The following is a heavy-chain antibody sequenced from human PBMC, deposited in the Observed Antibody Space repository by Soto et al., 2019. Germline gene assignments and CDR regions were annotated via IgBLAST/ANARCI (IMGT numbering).Heavy chain of an antibody. Sequence: GGSLRLSSAASGFSFSSYAMSWVRQAPGKGLEWVSAISGSGGSTYYADSVKGRFTISRDSSKNTLYLQMNSLRAEDTAVYYCAKSGPTPSVNPDYWGQGTLVTVSS. D-gene: IGHD4-4*01. V-gene: IGHV3-23*01. CDR2: ISGSGGST. CDR3: AKSGPTPSVNPDY. CDR1: GFSFSSYA. J-gene: IGHJ4*02.